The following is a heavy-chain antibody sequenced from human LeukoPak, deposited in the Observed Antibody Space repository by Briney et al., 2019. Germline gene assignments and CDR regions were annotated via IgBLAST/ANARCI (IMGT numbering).Heavy chain of an antibody. CDR2: INPNSGGT. D-gene: IGHD3-3*01. J-gene: IGHJ6*02. CDR3: ARDQEITIFGVVTPYYYGMDV. Sequence: ASVKVSCKASGYTFTGYYMHWVRQAPGQGLEWMGWINPNSGGTNYAQKFQGRVTMTRDTSISTGYMELSRLRSDDTAVYYCARDQEITIFGVVTPYYYGMDVWGQGTTVTVSS. V-gene: IGHV1-2*02. CDR1: GYTFTGYY.